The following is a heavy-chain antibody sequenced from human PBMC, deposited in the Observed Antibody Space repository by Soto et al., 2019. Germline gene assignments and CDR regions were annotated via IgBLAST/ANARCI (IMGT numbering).Heavy chain of an antibody. CDR2: ISYDGSNK. CDR1: GFTFSSYG. Sequence: QVQLVESGGGVVQPGRSLRLSCAASGFTFSSYGMHWVRQAPGKGLEWVAVISYDGSNKYYADSVKGRFTISRDNSKNMLYLQMNSLRAEDTAVYYCARLGELSSYFDYWGQGTLVTVSS. J-gene: IGHJ4*02. CDR3: ARLGELSSYFDY. D-gene: IGHD3-16*02. V-gene: IGHV3-30*03.